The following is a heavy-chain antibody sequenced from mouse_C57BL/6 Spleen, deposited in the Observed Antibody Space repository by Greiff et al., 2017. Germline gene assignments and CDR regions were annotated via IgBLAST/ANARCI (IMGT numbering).Heavy chain of an antibody. Sequence: QVTLKESGPGILQSSQTLSLTCSFSGFSLCTSGMGVSWIRQPSGKGLEWLAHIYWDDYKRYNPSLKSRLTNSKDTPRNQVFLKITSVDTADTATYYCARREGYSNYDYFGYGGQGTTRTVSS. CDR2: IYWDDYK. V-gene: IGHV8-12*01. D-gene: IGHD2-5*01. CDR1: GFSLCTSGMG. J-gene: IGHJ2*01. CDR3: ARREGYSNYDYFGY.